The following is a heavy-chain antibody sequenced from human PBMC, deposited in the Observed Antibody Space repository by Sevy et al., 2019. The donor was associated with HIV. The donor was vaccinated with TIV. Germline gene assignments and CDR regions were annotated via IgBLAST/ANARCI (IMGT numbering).Heavy chain of an antibody. CDR3: AKEKGAYYDILTGEGGMDV. J-gene: IGHJ6*02. D-gene: IGHD3-9*01. Sequence: GGSLRLSCAASGFTFDDYDMHWVRQAPGKGLEWVSGISWNSGSIGYADSVKGRFTISRDNAKNSLYLQMNSLRAEDTALYYCAKEKGAYYDILTGEGGMDVWGQGTTVTVSS. CDR1: GFTFDDYD. V-gene: IGHV3-9*01. CDR2: ISWNSGSI.